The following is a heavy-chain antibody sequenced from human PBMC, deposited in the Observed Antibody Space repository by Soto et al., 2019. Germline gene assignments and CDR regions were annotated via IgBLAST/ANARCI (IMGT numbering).Heavy chain of an antibody. Sequence: SETLSLTCSVSGGSISGSYWSWIRQSPGKGLEWLGYVYYTGSTNXSPSLRSRVSISVDTSKNEFSLRLSSVTAADTAVYFCARGVAVPGAHIDYWGQGTQVTVSS. D-gene: IGHD6-19*01. CDR1: GGSISGSY. CDR2: VYYTGST. J-gene: IGHJ4*02. CDR3: ARGVAVPGAHIDY. V-gene: IGHV4-59*01.